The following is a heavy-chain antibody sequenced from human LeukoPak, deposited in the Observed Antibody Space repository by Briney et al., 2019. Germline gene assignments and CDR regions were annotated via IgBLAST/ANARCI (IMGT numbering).Heavy chain of an antibody. Sequence: PGGSLRLSCAVSEFSFSNFGLSWVRQAPGKGLEWDSAIRRSDGSKHYADSVKGRFTISRDNSKNTMYPQMNGLRAEDTAVYYCARGLESKDTRPHYWGQGTLVSVST. V-gene: IGHV3-23*01. CDR3: ARGLESKDTRPHY. J-gene: IGHJ4*02. CDR1: EFSFSNFG. D-gene: IGHD1-1*01. CDR2: IRRSDGSK.